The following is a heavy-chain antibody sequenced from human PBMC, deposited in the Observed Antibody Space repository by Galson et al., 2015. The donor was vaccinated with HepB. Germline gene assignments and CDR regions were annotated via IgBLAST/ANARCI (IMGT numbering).Heavy chain of an antibody. CDR2: ISSSSSTI. V-gene: IGHV3-48*01. J-gene: IGHJ5*02. CDR3: AKAESIAARPWSYNWFDP. Sequence: SLRLSCAASGFTFSSYSMNWVRQAPGKGLEWVSYISSSSSTIYYADSVKGRFTISRDNSKNTLYLQMNSLRAEDTAVYYCAKAESIAARPWSYNWFDPWGQGTLVTVSS. CDR1: GFTFSSYS. D-gene: IGHD6-6*01.